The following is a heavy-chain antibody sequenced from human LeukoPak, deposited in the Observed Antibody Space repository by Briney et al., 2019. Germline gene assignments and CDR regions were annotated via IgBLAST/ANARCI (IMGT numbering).Heavy chain of an antibody. J-gene: IGHJ2*01. CDR3: ARPGSSGWYRLRSNWYFDL. D-gene: IGHD6-19*01. CDR2: IYTSGTT. CDR1: GGSISSYY. V-gene: IGHV4-4*07. Sequence: TPSETLSLTCTVSGGSISSYYWSWIRQPAGKGLEWIGRIYTSGTTHYNPSLKSRVTMSVDTSKNQFSLKLSSVTAADTAVYYCARPGSSGWYRLRSNWYFDLWGRGTLVTVSS.